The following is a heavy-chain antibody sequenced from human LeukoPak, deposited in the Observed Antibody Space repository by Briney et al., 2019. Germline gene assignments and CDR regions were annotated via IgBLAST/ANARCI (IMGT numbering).Heavy chain of an antibody. CDR1: GGSISSGGYS. J-gene: IGHJ4*02. CDR2: IYHSGST. D-gene: IGHD5-18*01. Sequence: PSETLSLTCAVSGGSISSGGYSWSWIRQPPGKGLEWIEYIYHSGSTNYNPSLKSRVTISVDTSKNQFSLKLGSVTAADTAVYYCARRGRGYSYGYKSFFDYWGQGTLVTVSS. CDR3: ARRGRGYSYGYKSFFDY. V-gene: IGHV4-30-2*01.